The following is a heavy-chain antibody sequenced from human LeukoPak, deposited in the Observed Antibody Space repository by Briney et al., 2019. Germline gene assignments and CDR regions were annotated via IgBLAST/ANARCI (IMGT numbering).Heavy chain of an antibody. V-gene: IGHV3-30-3*01. J-gene: IGHJ4*02. CDR1: GFTLSRYA. CDR3: ARGGRKHVEMATMTDY. D-gene: IGHD5-24*01. CDR2: ISYDGSNK. Sequence: PGGSLRLSCAASGFTLSRYAMHWVRHAPGKGLEWVDDISYDGSNKYYADSVKGRFTISRDNSKNTLYLQMNSLRAEHTAVYYCARGGRKHVEMATMTDYWGQGTLVTVSS.